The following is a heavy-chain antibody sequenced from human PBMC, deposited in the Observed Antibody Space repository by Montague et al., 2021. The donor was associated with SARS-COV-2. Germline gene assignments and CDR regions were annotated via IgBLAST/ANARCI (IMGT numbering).Heavy chain of an antibody. Sequence: SETLSLTCSVSGGSISSYYWSWIRQPPGKRLGWIGHIYHSGGTNYNPSLRSRSTISLDASKNRISLKLKSVTAADTALYYCARGFSSSWYGARWFDPWGQGTLVTVSS. CDR3: ARGFSSSWYGARWFDP. J-gene: IGHJ5*02. CDR1: GGSISSYY. V-gene: IGHV4-59*01. CDR2: IYHSGGT. D-gene: IGHD6-13*01.